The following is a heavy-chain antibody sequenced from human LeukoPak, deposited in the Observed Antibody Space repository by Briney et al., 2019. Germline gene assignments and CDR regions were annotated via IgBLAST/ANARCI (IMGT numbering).Heavy chain of an antibody. CDR3: ARGGGVTYYDSTGYLWYFDY. V-gene: IGHV4-61*05. CDR2: IYYSGST. J-gene: IGHJ4*02. D-gene: IGHD3-22*01. Sequence: PSETLSLTCTVSGGSISRTSYYWGWIRQPPGKGLEWIGYIYYSGSTNYNPSLKSRVTISVDTSKNQFSLKLSSVTAADTAVYYCARGGGVTYYDSTGYLWYFDYWGQGTLVTVSS. CDR1: GGSISRTSYY.